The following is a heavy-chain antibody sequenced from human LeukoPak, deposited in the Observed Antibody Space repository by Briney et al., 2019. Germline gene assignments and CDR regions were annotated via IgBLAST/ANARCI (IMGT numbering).Heavy chain of an antibody. J-gene: IGHJ4*02. Sequence: SPETLSLTCTVSGGSISSSSYYWGWIRQPPGKGLEWIGYIYYSGSTYYNPSLKSRVTISVDTSKNQFSLKLSSVTAADTAVYYCAREERGGDDYWGQGTLVTVSS. V-gene: IGHV4-30-4*08. CDR2: IYYSGST. D-gene: IGHD1-26*01. CDR1: GGSISSSSYY. CDR3: AREERGGDDY.